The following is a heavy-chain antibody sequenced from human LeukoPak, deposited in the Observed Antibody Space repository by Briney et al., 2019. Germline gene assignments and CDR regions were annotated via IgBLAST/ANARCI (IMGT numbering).Heavy chain of an antibody. V-gene: IGHV3-48*03. CDR1: GFTFSSYE. Sequence: PGGSLRLSCAASGFTFSSYEMNWVRQAPGKGLEWVSYISSSGSTIYYADSVKGRFTISRDNAKNSLYLQMNSLRAEDTAVYYCAGSLRRYCSGGSCYSIVGYYFDYWGQGTLVTVSS. CDR3: AGSLRRYCSGGSCYSIVGYYFDY. D-gene: IGHD2-15*01. J-gene: IGHJ4*02. CDR2: ISSSGSTI.